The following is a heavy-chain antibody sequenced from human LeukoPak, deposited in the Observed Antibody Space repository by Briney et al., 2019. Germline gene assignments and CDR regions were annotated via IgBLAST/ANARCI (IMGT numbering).Heavy chain of an antibody. J-gene: IGHJ4*02. CDR1: GYTFTSYY. Sequence: ASVKVSCKASGYTFTSYYMHWVRQAPGQGLEWMGWISAYNGNTNYAQKLQGRVTMTTDTSTSTAYMELRSLRSDDTAVYYCARDRLYEGSGPLYWGQGTLVTVSS. CDR2: ISAYNGNT. V-gene: IGHV1-18*04. CDR3: ARDRLYEGSGPLY. D-gene: IGHD3-22*01.